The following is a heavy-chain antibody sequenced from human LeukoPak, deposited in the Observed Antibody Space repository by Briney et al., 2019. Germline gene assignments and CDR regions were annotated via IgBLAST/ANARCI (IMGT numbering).Heavy chain of an antibody. D-gene: IGHD2-2*01. CDR2: IHYSGST. CDR3: ARESDRYCSSTSCPNWYDP. Sequence: SETLSLTCTVSGGSISSTNYYWGWIRQPPGTGLEWIGSIHYSGSTYHNPSLKSRVTISVDTSKNQFSLKLSSVTAADTAVYYCARESDRYCSSTSCPNWYDPWGQGTLVTVSS. J-gene: IGHJ5*02. V-gene: IGHV4-39*07. CDR1: GGSISSTNYY.